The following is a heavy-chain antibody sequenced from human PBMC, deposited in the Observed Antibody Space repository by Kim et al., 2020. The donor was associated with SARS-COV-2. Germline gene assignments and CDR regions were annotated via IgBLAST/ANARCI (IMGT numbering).Heavy chain of an antibody. J-gene: IGHJ4*02. CDR1: GYSFTSHW. Sequence: GESLKISCKGSGYSFTSHWITWVRQMPGKGLEWMGRIDLRDSYTTYSPSFQDHVTISADKSISTAYLQWSSLKASDTAIYYCARGSDYDYWGQGTLVTVS. CDR3: ARGSDYDY. CDR2: IDLRDSYT. D-gene: IGHD4-17*01. V-gene: IGHV5-10-1*01.